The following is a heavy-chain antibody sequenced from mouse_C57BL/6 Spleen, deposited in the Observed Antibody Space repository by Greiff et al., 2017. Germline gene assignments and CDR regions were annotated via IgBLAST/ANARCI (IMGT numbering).Heavy chain of an antibody. D-gene: IGHD4-1*01. V-gene: IGHV1-64*01. J-gene: IGHJ3*01. CDR1: GYTFTSYW. CDR3: AREPTGAWFAY. Sequence: QVQLKESGAELVKPGASVKLSCKASGYTFTSYWMHWVKQRPGQGLEWIGMIHPNSGSTNYNEKFKSKATLTVDKSSSTAYMQLSSLTSEDSAVYYCAREPTGAWFAYWGQGTLVTVSA. CDR2: IHPNSGST.